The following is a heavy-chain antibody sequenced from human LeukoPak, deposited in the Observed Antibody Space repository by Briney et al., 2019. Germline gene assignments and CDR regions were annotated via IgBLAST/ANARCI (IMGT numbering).Heavy chain of an antibody. CDR3: SRGVIATRGDFDI. V-gene: IGHV3-20*04. Sequence: GGSLRLSCAASGFTFDYYRMSWVRQAPGKGLEWVSGINWNGGSTGYADSVKGRFTISRDNAKNSLYLQMNSLRAEDTALYYCSRGVIATRGDFDIWGQGTMVTVSS. D-gene: IGHD4-17*01. CDR2: INWNGGST. CDR1: GFTFDYYR. J-gene: IGHJ3*02.